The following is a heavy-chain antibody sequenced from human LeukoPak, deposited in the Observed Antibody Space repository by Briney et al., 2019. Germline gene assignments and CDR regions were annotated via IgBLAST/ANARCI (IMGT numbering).Heavy chain of an antibody. CDR2: IRYDGSNK. V-gene: IGHV3-30*02. CDR3: AKDVGNSYYFDY. CDR1: GFTFSSYG. D-gene: IGHD4-23*01. Sequence: GGSLRLSCAASGFTFSSYGMHWVRQAPGKGLEWVAFIRYDGSNKYYADSVKGQFTISRDNSKNTLYLQMNSLRAEDTAVYYCAKDVGNSYYFDYWGQGPLVTVS. J-gene: IGHJ4*02.